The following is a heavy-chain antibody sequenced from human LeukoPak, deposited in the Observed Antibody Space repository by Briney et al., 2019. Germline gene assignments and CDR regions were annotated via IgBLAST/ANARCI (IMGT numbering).Heavy chain of an antibody. CDR1: GGSVSSGSYY. CDR2: IYYSGST. J-gene: IGHJ3*02. Sequence: SETLSLTCTVSGGSVSSGSYYWSWIRQPPGKGLEWIGYIYYSGSTNHNPSLKSRVTISVDTSKNQFSLKLSSVTAADTAVYYCARVQSEEAYCGGDCYSDAFDIWGQGTMVTVSS. CDR3: ARVQSEEAYCGGDCYSDAFDI. D-gene: IGHD2-21*02. V-gene: IGHV4-61*01.